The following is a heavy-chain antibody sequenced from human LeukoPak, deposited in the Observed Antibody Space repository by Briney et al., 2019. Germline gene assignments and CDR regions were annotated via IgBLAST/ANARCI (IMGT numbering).Heavy chain of an antibody. V-gene: IGHV4-59*01. D-gene: IGHD6-6*01. CDR2: IYYSGST. Sequence: SETLSLTCAVSGGSISSYYWSWIRQPPGKGLEWIGYIYYSGSTNYNPSLKSRVTISVDTSKNQFSLKLSSVTAADTAVYYCARGIPAARYTRLDYWGQGTLVTVSS. CDR3: ARGIPAARYTRLDY. CDR1: GGSISSYY. J-gene: IGHJ4*02.